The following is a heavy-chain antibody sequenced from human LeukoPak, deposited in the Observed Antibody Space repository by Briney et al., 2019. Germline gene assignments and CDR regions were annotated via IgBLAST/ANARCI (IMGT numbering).Heavy chain of an antibody. CDR2: INHSGSS. CDR3: ARGVVATTPLDY. Sequence: SETLSLTCAVYGGSFSGYYWSWIRQPPGKGLEWIGEINHSGSSNYNPSLKSRVTISVDTSKNQFSLKLSSVTAADTAVYYCARGVVATTPLDYWGQGTLLTVSS. J-gene: IGHJ4*02. CDR1: GGSFSGYY. V-gene: IGHV4-34*01. D-gene: IGHD5-12*01.